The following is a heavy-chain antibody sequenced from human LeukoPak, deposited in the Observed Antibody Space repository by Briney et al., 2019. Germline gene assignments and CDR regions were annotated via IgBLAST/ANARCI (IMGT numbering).Heavy chain of an antibody. D-gene: IGHD4-23*01. CDR3: SRATVVTNAFDI. CDR1: RFTLSSNY. Sequence: GGSLRLSCASSRFTLSSNYRSWVRQAPGKGLDGVSVSYSEGSTYYTDPVPGRLTVSRDNSQNTLYLQINSLRPESTALYYCSRATVVTNAFDIWGEREMVTVSS. J-gene: IGHJ3*02. V-gene: IGHV3-53*01. CDR2: SYSEGST.